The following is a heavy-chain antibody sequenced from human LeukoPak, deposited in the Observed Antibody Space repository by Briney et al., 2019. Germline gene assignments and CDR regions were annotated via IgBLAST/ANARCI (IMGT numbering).Heavy chain of an antibody. CDR3: TTLPPDASGYYYYYMDG. CDR2: IKSKSDGGTT. D-gene: IGHD1-14*01. J-gene: IGHJ6*03. Sequence: PGGSLRLSCVASGVTFNNSWMSWVRQAPGKGLEWVGHIKSKSDGGTTDYAATVKGRFTISRDDSKNTVYLQMNSLKTEDTAVYYCTTLPPDASGYYYYYMDGWGKGTTVTVSS. V-gene: IGHV3-15*01. CDR1: GVTFNNSW.